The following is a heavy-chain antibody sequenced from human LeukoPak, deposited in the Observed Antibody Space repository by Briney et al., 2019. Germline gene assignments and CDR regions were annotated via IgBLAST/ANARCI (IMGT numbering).Heavy chain of an antibody. V-gene: IGHV1-69*01. CDR2: IIPIFGTA. Sequence: SLKVSCKASGGTFSSYAISWVRQAPGQRLEWMGGIIPIFGTANYAQKFQGRVTITADESTSTAYMELSSLRSEDTAVYYCARDHSGSEGYFDYWGQGTLVTVSS. J-gene: IGHJ4*02. CDR3: ARDHSGSEGYFDY. CDR1: GGTFSSYA. D-gene: IGHD1-26*01.